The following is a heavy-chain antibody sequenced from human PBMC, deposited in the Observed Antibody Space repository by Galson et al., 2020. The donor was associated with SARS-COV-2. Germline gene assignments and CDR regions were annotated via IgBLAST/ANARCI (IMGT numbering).Heavy chain of an antibody. V-gene: IGHV3-30*04. D-gene: IGHD3-9*01. CDR3: ARALGAKSDFLTACDY. J-gene: IGHJ4*02. CDR2: ITNDGSNK. CDR1: GFTFSSYA. Sequence: GGSLRLSCAASGFTFSSYAMHWVRQAPGKGLEWVAVITNDGSNKYYADSVKGRFTISRDNSKNTLYLQMNSLSAEDTALYYCARALGAKSDFLTACDYLGQGTLVTVSS.